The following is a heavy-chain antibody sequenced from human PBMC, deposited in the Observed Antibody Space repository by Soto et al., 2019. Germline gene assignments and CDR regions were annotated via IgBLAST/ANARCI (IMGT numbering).Heavy chain of an antibody. D-gene: IGHD5-18*01. CDR2: ISHDGSNK. J-gene: IGHJ4*02. V-gene: IGHV3-30-3*01. CDR1: GFTFSTYP. CDR3: ARWSVQYDSYGYF. Sequence: GGSLRLSCAASGFTFSTYPMHWVRQAPGKGLEWVALISHDGSNKYYADSVKGRFTISRDNSQNTLYLQMNSLRAEDTAVYYCARWSVQYDSYGYFWGQGTLVTVSS.